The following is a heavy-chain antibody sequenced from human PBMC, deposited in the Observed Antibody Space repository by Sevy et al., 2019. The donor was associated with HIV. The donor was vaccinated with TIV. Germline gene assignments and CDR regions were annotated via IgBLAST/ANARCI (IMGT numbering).Heavy chain of an antibody. D-gene: IGHD3-10*01. V-gene: IGHV3-21*01. CDR1: GFVFSSYT. J-gene: IGHJ4*02. Sequence: LGGSLRLSCAASGFVFSSYTMNWVRQSPGKGLEWVSSISSSSRYIFYADSVKGRFTISRDNARNSLYLQMNSLRAEDTAVYYCARDMAYGSGSIVYDYWGQGTLVTVSS. CDR2: ISSSSRYI. CDR3: ARDMAYGSGSIVYDY.